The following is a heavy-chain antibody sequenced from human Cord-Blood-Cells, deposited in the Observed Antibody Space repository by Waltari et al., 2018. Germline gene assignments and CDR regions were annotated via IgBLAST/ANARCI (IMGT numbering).Heavy chain of an antibody. Sequence: EVQLLESGGGLVQPGGSLRLSCAASGFTFSSYAMSWVRQAPGKGLEWVAAISGSGGSTYYADSVKGRFTISRDKSKNPLYLQMNSLRAEDTAVYYCAKFHSSSWFWFDYWGQGTLVTVSS. V-gene: IGHV3-23*01. CDR2: ISGSGGST. J-gene: IGHJ4*02. CDR3: AKFHSSSWFWFDY. CDR1: GFTFSSYA. D-gene: IGHD6-13*01.